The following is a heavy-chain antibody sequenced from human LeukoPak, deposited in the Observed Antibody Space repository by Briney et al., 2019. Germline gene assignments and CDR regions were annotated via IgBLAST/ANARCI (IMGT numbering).Heavy chain of an antibody. V-gene: IGHV3-23*01. CDR3: AKVKAAAGITSGYYSSYFDY. CDR2: ISGSGGST. CDR1: GFTFSSYA. J-gene: IGHJ4*02. D-gene: IGHD3-22*01. Sequence: GGSLRLSCAASGFTFSSYAMSWVRQALGKGLEWVSAISGSGGSTYYADSVKGRFTISRDNSKNTLYLQMNSLRAEDTAVYYCAKVKAAAGITSGYYSSYFDYWGQGTLVTVSS.